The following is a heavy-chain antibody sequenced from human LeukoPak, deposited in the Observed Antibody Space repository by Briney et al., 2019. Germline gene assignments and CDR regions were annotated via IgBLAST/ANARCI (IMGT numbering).Heavy chain of an antibody. D-gene: IGHD3-9*01. J-gene: IGHJ4*02. Sequence: SETLSLTCIVSGGSISSGSYYWGWIRQPPGKGLEWIGSMYYTGTTYNSPSLKSRVTISVDTSKNQFSLKLTSVTAADTAVYYCARAVGPLTLWGQGTLVTVSS. CDR3: ARAVGPLTL. CDR1: GGSISSGSYY. V-gene: IGHV4-39*07. CDR2: MYYTGTT.